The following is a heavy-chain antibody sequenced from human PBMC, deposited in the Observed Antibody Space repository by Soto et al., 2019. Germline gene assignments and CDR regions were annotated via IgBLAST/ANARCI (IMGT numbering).Heavy chain of an antibody. CDR2: ISYDGRNT. D-gene: IGHD3-3*01. CDR1: GFSASNYG. V-gene: IGHV3-30*18. CDR3: AESLTIFKVVETIRV. J-gene: IGHJ6*01. Sequence: PEGSLRLSCAASGFSASNYGMHWVRQAPGKGLEWVAVISYDGRNTYYADSVRGRFTISRDNSKNTLYLQMNSLRAEDTAVYYCAESLTIFKVVETIRVWGQGTTGTVSS.